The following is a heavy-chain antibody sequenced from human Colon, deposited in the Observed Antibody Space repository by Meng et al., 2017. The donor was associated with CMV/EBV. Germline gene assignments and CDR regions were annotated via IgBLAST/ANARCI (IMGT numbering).Heavy chain of an antibody. V-gene: IGHV3-23*01. CDR2: ISGSGGST. CDR1: GFTFSSYA. J-gene: IGHJ5*02. D-gene: IGHD2-2*01. CDR3: ARDDYCSTTSCYLSA. Sequence: GESLKISCAASGFTFSSYAMSWVRQAPGKGLEWVSAISGSGGSTYYADSVKGRFTISRDNSKNTLHLQMNGLRAEDTAVYYCARDDYCSTTSCYLSAWGQGTLVTVSS.